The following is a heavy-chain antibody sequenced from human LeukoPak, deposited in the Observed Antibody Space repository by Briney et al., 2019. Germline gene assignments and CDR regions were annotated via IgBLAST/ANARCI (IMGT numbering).Heavy chain of an antibody. D-gene: IGHD5-18*01. CDR1: GYTFTGYY. CDR3: ARDSSYGYYYMGV. J-gene: IGHJ6*03. CDR2: INPNSGGT. Sequence: ASVKVSCKASGYTFTGYYMHWARQAPGQGLEWMGRINPNSGGTNYAQKFQGRVTMTRDTSISTAYMELSRLTSDDTAVYYCARDSSYGYYYMGVWGKGTTVTVSS. V-gene: IGHV1-2*06.